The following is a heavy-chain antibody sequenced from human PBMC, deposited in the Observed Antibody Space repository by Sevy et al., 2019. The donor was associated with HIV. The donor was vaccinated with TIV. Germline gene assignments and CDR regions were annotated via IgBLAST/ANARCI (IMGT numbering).Heavy chain of an antibody. D-gene: IGHD6-19*01. Sequence: GGSLRLSCAASGFTFSSYWMHWVRQAPGKGLVWVSRINSDGSSTSYADSVKGRFTISRDNAKNTLYLQMNSLRAEDTAVYYCGSRAGYSSGWYSDYYMDVWGKGTTVTVSS. V-gene: IGHV3-74*01. CDR3: GSRAGYSSGWYSDYYMDV. CDR1: GFTFSSYW. J-gene: IGHJ6*03. CDR2: INSDGSST.